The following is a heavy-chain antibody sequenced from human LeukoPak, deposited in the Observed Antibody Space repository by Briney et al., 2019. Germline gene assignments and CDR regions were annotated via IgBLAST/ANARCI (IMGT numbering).Heavy chain of an antibody. J-gene: IGHJ5*02. CDR2: ISGSGGST. D-gene: IGHD3-22*01. V-gene: IGHV3-23*01. CDR3: ARGGGTGYYADNWFDP. Sequence: GGSLRLSCAASGFTFSSYGMSWVRQAPGKGLEWVSAISGSGGSTYYADSVKGRFTISRDNSKNSLYLQMNSLRAEDTAVYYCARGGGTGYYADNWFDPWGQGTLVTVSS. CDR1: GFTFSSYG.